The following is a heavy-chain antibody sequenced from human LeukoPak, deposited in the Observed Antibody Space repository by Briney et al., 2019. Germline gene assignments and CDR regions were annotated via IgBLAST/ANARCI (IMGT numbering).Heavy chain of an antibody. J-gene: IGHJ4*02. D-gene: IGHD2-2*01. CDR1: GGSISSGGYS. V-gene: IGHV4-30-2*01. CDR2: IYHSGST. Sequence: SETLSLTCAVSGGSISSGGYSWSWIRQPPGKGLEWIGYIYHSGSTYYNPSLKSRVTISVDRSKNQFSLKLSSVTAADTAVYYCASYCSSTSCYRYIDYWGQGTLVTVSS. CDR3: ASYCSSTSCYRYIDY.